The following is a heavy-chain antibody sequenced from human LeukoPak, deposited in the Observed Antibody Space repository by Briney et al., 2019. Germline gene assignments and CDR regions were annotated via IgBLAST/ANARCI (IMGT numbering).Heavy chain of an antibody. D-gene: IGHD2-8*01. CDR2: IYYSGST. Sequence: SETLSLTCTVSGGSISSYYWSWIRQPPGKGLEWIGYIYYSGSTNYNPSLKSRVTISVDTSKNQFSLKLSSVTAADTAVYYCASLRGLMESWFDPWGQGTLVTVSS. V-gene: IGHV4-59*01. CDR1: GGSISSYY. CDR3: ASLRGLMESWFDP. J-gene: IGHJ5*02.